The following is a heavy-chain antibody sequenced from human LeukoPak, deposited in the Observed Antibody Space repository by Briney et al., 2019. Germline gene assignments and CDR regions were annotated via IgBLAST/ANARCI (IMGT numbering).Heavy chain of an antibody. Sequence: GGSLILSCAAPGFTFSSYAMHWVRQAPAKGLEWVALISYDGSNKYYADSVKGRFTISRDNSKNTLYLQMNSLRAEDTAVYYCARDRASRPDDDILTGYSYWGQGTLVTVSS. J-gene: IGHJ4*02. CDR2: ISYDGSNK. CDR3: ARDRASRPDDDILTGYSY. CDR1: GFTFSSYA. D-gene: IGHD3-9*01. V-gene: IGHV3-30*04.